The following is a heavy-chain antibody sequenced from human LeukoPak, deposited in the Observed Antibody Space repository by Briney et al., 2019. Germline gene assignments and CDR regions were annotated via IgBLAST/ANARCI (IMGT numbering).Heavy chain of an antibody. D-gene: IGHD6-13*01. CDR1: GFTFSSYA. V-gene: IGHV3-30-3*01. CDR3: ARDRGIAAAGTFVLDY. Sequence: GGSLRLSCAASGFTFSSYAMHWVRQAPGKGLEWVAVISYDGSNKYYADSVKGRFTISRDNSKNTLYLQMNSLRAEDTAVYYCARDRGIAAAGTFVLDYWGQGTLVTVSS. J-gene: IGHJ4*02. CDR2: ISYDGSNK.